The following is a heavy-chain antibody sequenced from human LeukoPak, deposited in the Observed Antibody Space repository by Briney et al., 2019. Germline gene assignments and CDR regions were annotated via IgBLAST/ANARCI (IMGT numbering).Heavy chain of an antibody. CDR2: IIPIFGTA. D-gene: IGHD1-26*01. CDR3: ARLAPVGTYYPYDD. J-gene: IGHJ4*02. Sequence: ASVKVSCKASGGDFSRYPISWVRQSPGQGLEWMGGIIPIFGTAHYAQKFQGRVTISADESTTTAYMALNSLTSEDSAVYYCARLAPVGTYYPYDDWGQGTLVTVSS. CDR1: GGDFSRYP. V-gene: IGHV1-69*13.